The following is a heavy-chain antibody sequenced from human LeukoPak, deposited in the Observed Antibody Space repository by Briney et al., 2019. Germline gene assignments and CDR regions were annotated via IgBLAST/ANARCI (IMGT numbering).Heavy chain of an antibody. D-gene: IGHD2-15*01. Sequence: SSETLSLTCTVSVGSISSHYWTWLRQSPVKGLEWIGDISNSGSTSYNPSLKSRVTISIDTSKNQFSLKLSSVTAADTAVYYCGRDALVGYFSYYYMDVWGKGTTVTVSS. V-gene: IGHV4-59*11. CDR3: GRDALVGYFSYYYMDV. CDR2: ISNSGST. CDR1: VGSISSHY. J-gene: IGHJ6*03.